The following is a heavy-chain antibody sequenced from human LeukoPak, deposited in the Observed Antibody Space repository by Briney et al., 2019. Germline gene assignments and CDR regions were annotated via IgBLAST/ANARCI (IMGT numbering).Heavy chain of an antibody. CDR2: INPSGGST. V-gene: IGHV1-46*01. J-gene: IGHJ3*02. CDR3: ARVARGDFWSGTPSGAFDI. D-gene: IGHD3-3*01. Sequence: ASVKVSCKASGYTFTSYYMHWVRQAPGQGLEWMGIINPSGGSTSYAQKFQGRDTMTRDTSTSTVYMELSSLRSEDTAVYYCARVARGDFWSGTPSGAFDIWGQGTMVTVSS. CDR1: GYTFTSYY.